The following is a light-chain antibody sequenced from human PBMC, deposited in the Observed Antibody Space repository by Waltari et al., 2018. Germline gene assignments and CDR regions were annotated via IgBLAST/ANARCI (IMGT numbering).Light chain of an antibody. CDR3: AVWDDSLSGFYV. J-gene: IGLJ1*01. V-gene: IGLV1-47*01. CDR1: TPNIGSYY. Sequence: QSVLTQPPSASGTPGQRVTISCSGSTPNIGSYYVYWYQQLPGMAPKLLIYRNNRRPSGVPDRFSGSKSGTSASLAIRGLRSEDEADYYCAVWDDSLSGFYVFGTGTKVTVL. CDR2: RNN.